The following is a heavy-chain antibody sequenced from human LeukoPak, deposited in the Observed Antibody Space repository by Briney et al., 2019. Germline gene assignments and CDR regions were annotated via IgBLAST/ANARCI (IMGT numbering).Heavy chain of an antibody. CDR1: GGSISSGGYY. D-gene: IGHD3-22*01. CDR3: ARDPSGGSSGYYYYMDV. Sequence: PSETLSLTCTVSGGSISSGGYYWSWIRQHPGKGLEWIGYIYYSGSTYYNPSLKSRVTISVDGSKNQFSLKLSSVTAADTAVYYCARDPSGGSSGYYYYMDVWGKGTTVTVSS. V-gene: IGHV4-31*03. CDR2: IYYSGST. J-gene: IGHJ6*03.